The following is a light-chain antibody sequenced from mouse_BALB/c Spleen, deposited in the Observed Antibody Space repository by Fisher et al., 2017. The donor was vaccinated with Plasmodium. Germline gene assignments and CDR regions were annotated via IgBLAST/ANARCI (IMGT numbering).Light chain of an antibody. CDR2: LVS. V-gene: IGKV1-135*01. CDR1: QSLLDSDGKTY. J-gene: IGKJ1*01. Sequence: VITQTTLTLSVTVGQPAYISCKSSQSLLDSDGKTYLSWFLQRPGQSPKRLIYLVSKLDSGVPDRFTGSGSGTDFTLKISRVEAEDLGIYYCWQGTHSWTFGGGTNLEIK. CDR3: WQGTHSWT.